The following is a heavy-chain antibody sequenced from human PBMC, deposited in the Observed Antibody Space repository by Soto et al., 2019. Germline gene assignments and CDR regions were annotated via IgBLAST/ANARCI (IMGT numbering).Heavy chain of an antibody. J-gene: IGHJ6*02. CDR2: IFFTGAT. CDR3: ARGRSDSAGSSLGRRMDV. D-gene: IGHD3-10*01. CDR1: GGSISSYY. Sequence: PSETLSLTCTVSGGSISSYYWSWIRQPPGKGLEWIGHIFFTGATNYSPSLKSRVTMSVDTSKSQFSLNLTSVTAADSAIYYCARGRSDSAGSSLGRRMDVWGQGTTATVSS. V-gene: IGHV4-59*01.